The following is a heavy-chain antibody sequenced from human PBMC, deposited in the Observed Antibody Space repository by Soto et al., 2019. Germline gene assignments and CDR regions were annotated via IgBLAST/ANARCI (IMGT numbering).Heavy chain of an antibody. V-gene: IGHV3-21*02. Sequence: EVQLVESGGGLVKPGGSLRLSCAASGFTFSSYSMNWVRQAPGKGLEWVSSISSSSSYIYYADSVKGRFTISRDNAKNALNLKMNSLRAEDTAVYYCARDGSSGWYTSADYYYYMDVWGKGTTVTVSS. D-gene: IGHD6-19*01. CDR1: GFTFSSYS. J-gene: IGHJ6*03. CDR2: ISSSSSYI. CDR3: ARDGSSGWYTSADYYYYMDV.